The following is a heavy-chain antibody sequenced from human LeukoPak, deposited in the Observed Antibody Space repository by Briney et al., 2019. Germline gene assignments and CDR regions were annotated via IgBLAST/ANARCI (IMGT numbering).Heavy chain of an antibody. D-gene: IGHD6-13*01. J-gene: IGHJ3*02. V-gene: IGHV4-30-4*01. CDR3: ARAAAAGDAFDI. CDR2: VYYSGST. CDR1: GASISNSVYC. Sequence: PSQTLSLTCTVSGASISNSVYCWGWIRQHPGKGLEWIGYVYYSGSTYSNPSLKSRVTISVDTSKNQFSLKLSSVTAADTAVYYCARAAAAGDAFDIWGQGTMVTVSS.